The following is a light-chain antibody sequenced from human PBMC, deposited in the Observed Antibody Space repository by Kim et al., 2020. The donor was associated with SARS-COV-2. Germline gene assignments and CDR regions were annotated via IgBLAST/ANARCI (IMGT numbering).Light chain of an antibody. J-gene: IGLJ3*02. Sequence: SYELTQPPSVSVSPGQTASITCSGDKLGDNYACWYQQKPGQSPVLVIYQDSKRPSGIPERFSGSNSGNTATLTISGTQAMDEADYYCQASDSSTAAFGGGTQLTVL. CDR2: QDS. CDR1: KLGDNY. V-gene: IGLV3-1*01. CDR3: QASDSSTAA.